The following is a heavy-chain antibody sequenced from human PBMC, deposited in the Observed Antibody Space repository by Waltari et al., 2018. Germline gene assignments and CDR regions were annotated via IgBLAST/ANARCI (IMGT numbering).Heavy chain of an antibody. J-gene: IGHJ4*02. V-gene: IGHV4-34*02. Sequence: QVQLQQWGAGLLKPSETLSLTCAVYGVSFSGYYWRWIRQPPGKGLEWIGEIKHSGSTNYNPSLKSRVTISVDTSKNQFSLKVNSVTAADTAVYYCARGYCSGDSCSVYFDYWGQGTLVTVSS. CDR2: IKHSGST. CDR3: ARGYCSGDSCSVYFDY. D-gene: IGHD2-15*01. CDR1: GVSFSGYY.